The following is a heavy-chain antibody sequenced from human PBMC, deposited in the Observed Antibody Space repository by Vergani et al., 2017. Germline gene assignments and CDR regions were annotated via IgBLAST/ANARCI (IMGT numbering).Heavy chain of an antibody. V-gene: IGHV4-38-2*01. D-gene: IGHD5-18*01. CDR3: ATSYVDTAREIHYYYYDGMDV. J-gene: IGHJ6*02. CDR2: IYHSGST. CDR1: GYSISSGYY. Sequence: QVQLQESGPGLVKPSETLSLTCAVSGYSISSGYYWGWIRQPPGKGLEWIGSIYHSGSTYYNPSLKSRVTISVDTSKNQFSLKLSTVTAADTAVYYCATSYVDTAREIHYYYYDGMDVWGQ.